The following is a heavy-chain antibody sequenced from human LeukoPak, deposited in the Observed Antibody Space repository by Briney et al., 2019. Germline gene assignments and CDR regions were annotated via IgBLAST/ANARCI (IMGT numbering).Heavy chain of an antibody. J-gene: IGHJ6*02. CDR1: GGSISSYY. V-gene: IGHV4-59*12. CDR3: AGPGYSSGWSGYYGMDV. Sequence: SETLSLTCTVSGGSISSYYWSWIRQPPGKGLEWIGYIYYSGSTNYNPSLKSRVTISVDTSKNQFSLKLSSVTAADTAVYYCAGPGYSSGWSGYYGMDVWGQGTTVTVSS. D-gene: IGHD6-19*01. CDR2: IYYSGST.